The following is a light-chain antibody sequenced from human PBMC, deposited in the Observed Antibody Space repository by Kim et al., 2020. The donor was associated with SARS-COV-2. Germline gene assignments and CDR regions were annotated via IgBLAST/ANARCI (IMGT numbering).Light chain of an antibody. Sequence: SPSVGARVSVTYLASLHIFRLMAWYQPNPGKAPKLLIYDASWLQRGAPPRLSGSGSGTEFTLTLTGLQPDDFATYYCQQYNSYPYTFAQGTKLEI. CDR1: LHIFRL. CDR2: DAS. J-gene: IGKJ2*01. CDR3: QQYNSYPYT. V-gene: IGKV1-5*01.